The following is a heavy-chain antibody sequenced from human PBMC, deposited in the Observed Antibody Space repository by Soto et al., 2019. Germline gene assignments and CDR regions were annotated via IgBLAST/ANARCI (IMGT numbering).Heavy chain of an antibody. D-gene: IGHD2-21*01. J-gene: IGHJ4*02. V-gene: IGHV4-59*08. CDR2: VYYTGTT. CDR1: GSPISSYY. CDR3: ARLGDYSKAFDS. Sequence: SETLSLTCTVSGSPISSYYWSWFRQPPGQGLEWVGYVYYTGTTTYSPSLKSRVTISVDASKSQFSLNLRSVTAADTAVYYCARLGDYSKAFDSGGQGALVTASS.